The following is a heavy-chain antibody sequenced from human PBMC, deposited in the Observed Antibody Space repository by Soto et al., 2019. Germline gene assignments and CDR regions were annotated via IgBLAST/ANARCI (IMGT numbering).Heavy chain of an antibody. D-gene: IGHD2-2*02. CDR3: AREFARYCSSTSCYTRVSYYYYYGMDV. V-gene: IGHV3-30-3*01. CDR2: ISYDGSNK. J-gene: IGHJ6*02. CDR1: GFTFSSYA. Sequence: GGSLRLSCAASGFTFSSYAMHWVRQAPGKGLEWVAVISYDGSNKYYADSVKGRFTISRDNSKNTLYLQMNSLRAEDTAVYYCAREFARYCSSTSCYTRVSYYYYYGMDVWGQGTTVTVSS.